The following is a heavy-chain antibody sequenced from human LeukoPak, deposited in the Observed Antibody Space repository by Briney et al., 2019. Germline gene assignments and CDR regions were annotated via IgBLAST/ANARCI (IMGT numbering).Heavy chain of an antibody. J-gene: IGHJ4*02. CDR3: ARRERGSTVTTLFYYFDY. CDR1: GFTFSDYY. Sequence: AGGSLRLSCAASGFTFSDYYMSWIRQARVHGKEWFSNISSSSTYTNYADSVKGRFTISRDNAKNSLYLQMNSLRAEDTAVYYCARRERGSTVTTLFYYFDYWGQGTLVTVSS. V-gene: IGHV3-11*06. CDR2: ISSSSTYT. D-gene: IGHD4-11*01.